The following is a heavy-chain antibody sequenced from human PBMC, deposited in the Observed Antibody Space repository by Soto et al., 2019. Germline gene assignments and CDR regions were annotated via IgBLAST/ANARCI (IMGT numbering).Heavy chain of an antibody. Sequence: QVQLQESGPGLVKPSQTLSLTCTVSGGSISNGDYYWSWIRQPPGKGLEWIGYIYYSGNTYYNPSLKSRVTISVDTSKNQFSLKLSSVTVADTAVYYCAIVGDIVSVPAGDSTFGYNGMDVWGQGTTVTVSS. CDR3: AIVGDIVSVPAGDSTFGYNGMDV. CDR2: IYYSGNT. CDR1: GGSISNGDYY. V-gene: IGHV4-30-4*01. J-gene: IGHJ6*02. D-gene: IGHD2-2*01.